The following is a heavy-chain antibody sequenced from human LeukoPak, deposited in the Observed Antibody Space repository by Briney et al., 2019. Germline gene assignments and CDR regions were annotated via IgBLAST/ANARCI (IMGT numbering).Heavy chain of an antibody. V-gene: IGHV3-7*03. J-gene: IGHJ4*02. CDR2: IKRDGSEK. D-gene: IGHD6-13*01. CDR1: GFTFSSYW. Sequence: PGGSLRLSCAASGFTFSSYWMTWVRQAPGKGLEWVANIKRDGSEKHYVDSVKGRFTISRDNAKNSLYLQMNSLRAEDTAVYYCARTLGGRAAAGTDYWGQGTLVTVSS. CDR3: ARTLGGRAAAGTDY.